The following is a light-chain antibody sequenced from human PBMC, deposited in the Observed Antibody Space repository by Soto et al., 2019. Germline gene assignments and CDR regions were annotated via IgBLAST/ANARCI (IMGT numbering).Light chain of an antibody. Sequence: PTPPFWPPGQSITLFLPGTRHGVWSYNLVSWYQQHTGKAPKLMIYEVSKRPSGVSNRFSGSKSGNTASLTISGLQAEDEADYYCCSYAGSSTFHYVFGTGTKVTVL. CDR1: RHGVWSYNL. V-gene: IGLV2-23*02. CDR3: CSYAGSSTFHYV. CDR2: EVS. J-gene: IGLJ1*01.